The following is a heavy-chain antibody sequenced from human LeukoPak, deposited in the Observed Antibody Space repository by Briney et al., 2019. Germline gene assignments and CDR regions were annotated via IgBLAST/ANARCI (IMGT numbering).Heavy chain of an antibody. J-gene: IGHJ6*04. V-gene: IGHV3-7*01. CDR3: VRAGWELDY. CDR1: GFRFNEYW. CDR2: IKDDGTEE. Sequence: GGSLRLSCAASGFRFNEYWMSWVRQPPGEGLQWVAHIKDDGTEEYYLDSVEGRFTIARDDAKNSLYLQMNSLRVEDTALYYCVRAGWELDYWGKGTTVTVSS. D-gene: IGHD1-7*01.